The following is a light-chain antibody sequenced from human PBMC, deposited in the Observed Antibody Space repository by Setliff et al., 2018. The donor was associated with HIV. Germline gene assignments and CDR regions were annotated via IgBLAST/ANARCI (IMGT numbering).Light chain of an antibody. CDR1: SSDIGGYNF. V-gene: IGLV2-14*01. J-gene: IGLJ1*01. Sequence: QSALTQPASVSGSPGQSITISCTGTSSDIGGYNFVSWYQHHPGKAPKLMIYEVTNRPSGVSNRFSGSKSGNTASLTISGLQADDEADYYCSSYTSSSPYVFGTGTEVTVL. CDR2: EVT. CDR3: SSYTSSSPYV.